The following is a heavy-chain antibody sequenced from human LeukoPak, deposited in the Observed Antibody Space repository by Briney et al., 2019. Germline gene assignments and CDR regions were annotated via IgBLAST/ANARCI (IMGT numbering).Heavy chain of an antibody. CDR3: ARLFHPALSGNYPFDY. V-gene: IGHV4-31*03. CDR1: GGSISSGGYY. D-gene: IGHD1-26*01. CDR2: IYYSGST. Sequence: KPSETLSLTCTVSGGSISSGGYYWSWIRQHPGKGLEWIGYIYYSGSTYYNPSLKSRVTISVDTSKNQFSLKLSSVTAADTAVYYCARLFHPALSGNYPFDYWGQGTLVTVSS. J-gene: IGHJ4*02.